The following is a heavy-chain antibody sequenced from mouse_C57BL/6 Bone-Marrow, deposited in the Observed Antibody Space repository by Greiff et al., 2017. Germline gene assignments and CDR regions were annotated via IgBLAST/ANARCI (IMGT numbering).Heavy chain of an antibody. Sequence: VQLQQSGPGLVQPSQSLSITCPVSGFSLTSYGVHWVRQPPGKGLEWLGVIWSGGSTDYNAAFISRLSISKDNSKSQVFFKMNSLQADDTAIYYCAHNYYGSSYDAMDDWGQGTSVTVSS. V-gene: IGHV2-4*01. J-gene: IGHJ4*01. D-gene: IGHD1-1*01. CDR1: GFSLTSYG. CDR2: IWSGGST. CDR3: AHNYYGSSYDAMDD.